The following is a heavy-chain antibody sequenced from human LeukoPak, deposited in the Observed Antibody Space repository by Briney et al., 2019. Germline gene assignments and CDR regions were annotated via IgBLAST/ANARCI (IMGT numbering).Heavy chain of an antibody. V-gene: IGHV3-23*01. CDR2: ISASGSST. Sequence: GGSLRLSCAASGFTFSSYAMSWVRQAPGKGLEWVLAISASGSSTYYADSVKGRFTISRGNSKNRLYLQMNSLRAEDTAVYYCARRIWGNYGSGTVPHYYGMDVWGQGTTVTVSS. J-gene: IGHJ6*02. D-gene: IGHD3-10*01. CDR3: ARRIWGNYGSGTVPHYYGMDV. CDR1: GFTFSSYA.